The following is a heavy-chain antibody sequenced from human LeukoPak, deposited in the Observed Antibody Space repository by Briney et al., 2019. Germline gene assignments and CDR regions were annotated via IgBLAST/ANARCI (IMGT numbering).Heavy chain of an antibody. CDR3: ARGLHDYGDYDVPYYFDY. CDR1: GYTLTELS. Sequence: ASVKVSCKVSGYTLTELSMHWVRQAPGKGLEWMGGFDPEDGETIYAQKFQGRVTMTEDTSTDTAYMELSSLRSEDTAVYYCARGLHDYGDYDVPYYFDYWGQGTLVTVSS. CDR2: FDPEDGET. J-gene: IGHJ4*02. V-gene: IGHV1-24*01. D-gene: IGHD4-17*01.